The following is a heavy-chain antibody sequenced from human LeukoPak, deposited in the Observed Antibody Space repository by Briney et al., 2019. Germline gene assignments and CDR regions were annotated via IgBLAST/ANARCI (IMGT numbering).Heavy chain of an antibody. J-gene: IGHJ4*02. V-gene: IGHV3-21*01. CDR1: GFTFSSYS. Sequence: PGGSLRLSCAASGFTFSSYSMNWVRHAPGKGLEWVSSISSSSSYIYYADSVKGRFTISRDNAKNSLYLQMNSLRAEDTAVYYCARDKGPIAAAGVIDYWGQGTLVTVSS. CDR3: ARDKGPIAAAGVIDY. D-gene: IGHD6-13*01. CDR2: ISSSSSYI.